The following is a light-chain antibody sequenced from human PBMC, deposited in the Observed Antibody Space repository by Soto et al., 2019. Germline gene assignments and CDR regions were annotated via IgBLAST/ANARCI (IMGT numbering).Light chain of an antibody. CDR1: NSDVGAYNS. CDR3: CSSAPESTYV. CDR2: KGT. V-gene: IGLV2-23*01. Sequence: QSALAQPASVSGSPGQSVNISCTGTNSDVGAYNSVSWYQQHPDKAPQLMIYKGTQRPSGVSNRFSGSTSGNAASLTISGLQAGDEADYFCCSSAPESTYVFGTGTKLTVL. J-gene: IGLJ1*01.